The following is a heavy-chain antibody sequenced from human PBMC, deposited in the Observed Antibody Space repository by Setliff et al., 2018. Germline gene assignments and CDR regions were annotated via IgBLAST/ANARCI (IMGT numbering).Heavy chain of an antibody. Sequence: SETLSLTCTVSGGSISSGGYYWSWIRQHPGKGLEWIGYIYYSGSTSYYNPSLKSRVTISVDTSKNQFSLTLTSVTAADTAVYYCARARSRYYNFWSGEMDVWGKGTTVTVS. CDR1: GGSISSGGYY. D-gene: IGHD3-3*01. V-gene: IGHV4-31*03. CDR3: ARARSRYYNFWSGEMDV. J-gene: IGHJ6*03. CDR2: IYYSGSTS.